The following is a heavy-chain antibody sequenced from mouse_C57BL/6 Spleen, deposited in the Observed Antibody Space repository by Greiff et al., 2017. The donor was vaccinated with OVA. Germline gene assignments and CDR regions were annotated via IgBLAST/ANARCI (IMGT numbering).Heavy chain of an antibody. CDR2: IHPNSGST. Sequence: VKLQQPGAELVKPGASVKLSCKASGYTFTSYWMHWVKQRPGQGLEWIGMIHPNSGSTNYNEKFKSKATLTVDKSSSTAYMQLSSLTSEDSAVYYGARGSYEEYAMDYWGQGTSVTVSS. V-gene: IGHV1-64*01. J-gene: IGHJ4*01. CDR1: GYTFTSYW. CDR3: ARGSYEEYAMDY. D-gene: IGHD1-1*01.